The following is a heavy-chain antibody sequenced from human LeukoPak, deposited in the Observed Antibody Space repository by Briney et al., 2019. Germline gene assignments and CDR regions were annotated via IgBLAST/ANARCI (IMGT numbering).Heavy chain of an antibody. Sequence: PSETLSLTCSVSGVSISPYYWSWIRQPPGKGLEWIGYIHYTGNTNYNPSLKSRITISLDTSKNQFSLKMTSVTAADTAVYYCVRDRLVASTWDYWGQGILVTVSS. CDR3: VRDRLVASTWDY. CDR1: GVSISPYY. D-gene: IGHD2-8*02. J-gene: IGHJ4*02. CDR2: IHYTGNT. V-gene: IGHV4-59*12.